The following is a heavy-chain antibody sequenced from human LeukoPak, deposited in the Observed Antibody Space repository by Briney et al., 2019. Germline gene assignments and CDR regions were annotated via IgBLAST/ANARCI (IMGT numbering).Heavy chain of an antibody. CDR1: GGSISSHC. D-gene: IGHD3-3*01. J-gene: IGHJ5*02. Sequence: SETLSLTCTVSGGSISSHCWSWIRQPPGKGLEWIGYIYYSGSTNYNPSLKSRVTISVDTSKNQFSLKLSSVTAADTAVYYCARDFWSGRGNWFDPWGQGTLVTVSS. CDR3: ARDFWSGRGNWFDP. CDR2: IYYSGST. V-gene: IGHV4-59*11.